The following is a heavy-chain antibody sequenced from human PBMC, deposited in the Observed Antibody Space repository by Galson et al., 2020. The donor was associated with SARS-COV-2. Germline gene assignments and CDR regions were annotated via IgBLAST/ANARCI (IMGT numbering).Heavy chain of an antibody. D-gene: IGHD7-27*01. CDR3: ARGSNNWGRGFFDL. V-gene: IGHV1-2*04. CDR1: GYTFTGYY. J-gene: IGHJ2*01. Sequence: ASVKVSCKASGYTFTGYYMHWVRQAPGQGLEWMGWINPDSGGTTYAQKFQDWVTMTRDTYITTAYMELSRLRSDDTAVYYCARGSNNWGRGFFDLWGRGTLVTGSS. CDR2: INPDSGGT.